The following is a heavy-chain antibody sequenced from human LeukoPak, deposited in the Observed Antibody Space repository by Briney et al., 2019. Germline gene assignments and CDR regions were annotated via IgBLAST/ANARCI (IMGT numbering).Heavy chain of an antibody. CDR2: IYYSGST. J-gene: IGHJ4*02. CDR1: GGSINSGDYY. CDR3: ARVVTDWAIHN. V-gene: IGHV4-30-4*01. Sequence: SETLSLTCTVSGGSINSGDYYWSWIRQPPGKGLEWIGFIYYSGSTYNNPFLKSRVTISVDTSKNQFSLRLSSVTAADTAMYYCARVVTDWAIHNWGQGTLVTVSS. D-gene: IGHD3-9*01.